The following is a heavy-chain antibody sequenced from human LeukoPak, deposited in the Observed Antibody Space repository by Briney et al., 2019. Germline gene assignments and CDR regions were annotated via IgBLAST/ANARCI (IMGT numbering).Heavy chain of an antibody. CDR1: GFTFSSYG. CDR3: ARVLQAHDGMDV. J-gene: IGHJ6*02. Sequence: GRSLRLSCAASGFTFSSYGMHWVRQAPGKGLEWVAVISYDGSNKYYADSVKGRFTISRDNAKNSLYLQVNSLRAEDTAVYYCARVLQAHDGMDVWGQGTTVTVSS. D-gene: IGHD2-15*01. CDR2: ISYDGSNK. V-gene: IGHV3-30*03.